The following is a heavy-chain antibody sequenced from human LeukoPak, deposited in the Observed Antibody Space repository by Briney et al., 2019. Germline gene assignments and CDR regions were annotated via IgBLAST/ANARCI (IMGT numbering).Heavy chain of an antibody. V-gene: IGHV3-48*03. CDR2: ISSSGSDI. CDR1: GFTFSNYE. J-gene: IGHJ6*03. CDR3: AKGGGYEAQYYYYYLDV. Sequence: PGGFLRLSCAASGFTFSNYEMHWVRQAPGKGLEWVSYISSSGSDIYYADSVKGRFTISRDNAKNSLYLHMNSLRAEDTAVYYCAKGGGYEAQYYYYYLDVWGKGTTVTISS. D-gene: IGHD5-12*01.